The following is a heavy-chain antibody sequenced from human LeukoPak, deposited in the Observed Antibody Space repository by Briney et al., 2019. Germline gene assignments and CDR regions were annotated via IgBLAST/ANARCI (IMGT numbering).Heavy chain of an antibody. CDR1: GGSISSYY. J-gene: IGHJ4*02. CDR3: ARFTVTTSGTSYIDY. CDR2: IYYSGST. Sequence: SETLSRTCTVSGGSISSYYWSWIRQPPGKGLEWIGYIYYSGSTNYNPSLKSRVTISVDTSKNQFSLKLTSVTAADTAVYYCARFTVTTSGTSYIDYWGQGTLVTVSS. D-gene: IGHD4-11*01. V-gene: IGHV4-59*01.